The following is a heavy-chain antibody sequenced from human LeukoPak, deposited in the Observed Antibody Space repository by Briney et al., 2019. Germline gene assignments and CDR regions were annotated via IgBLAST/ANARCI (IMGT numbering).Heavy chain of an antibody. CDR2: ISWNSGII. D-gene: IGHD6-6*01. V-gene: IGHV3-9*01. CDR3: ATLTVAARTANFDY. J-gene: IGHJ4*02. CDR1: GFTFDDYA. Sequence: GRSLRLSCAASGFTFDDYAMHWVRQAPGKGLEWVSGISWNSGIIGYADSVKGRFTISRDNAKNSLYLQMNSLRAEDTALYYCATLTVAARTANFDYWGQGTLVTVSS.